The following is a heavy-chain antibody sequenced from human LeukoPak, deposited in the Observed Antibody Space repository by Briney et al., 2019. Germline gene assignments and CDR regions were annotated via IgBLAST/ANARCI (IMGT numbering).Heavy chain of an antibody. J-gene: IGHJ6*02. Sequence: GESLKISCKGSGYSFTSYWIGWVRQMPGKGLEWMGLIYPGDSDTRYSPSFQGQVTISADKSISTAYLQWSSLKASDTAMYYCARHITISGWYWDYYYYGMDVWGQGTTVTVSS. CDR1: GYSFTSYW. CDR3: ARHITISGWYWDYYYYGMDV. CDR2: IYPGDSDT. D-gene: IGHD6-19*01. V-gene: IGHV5-51*01.